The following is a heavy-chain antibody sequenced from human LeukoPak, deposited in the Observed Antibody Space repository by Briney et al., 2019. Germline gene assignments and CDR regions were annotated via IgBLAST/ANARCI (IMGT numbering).Heavy chain of an antibody. J-gene: IGHJ4*02. Sequence: PGGSLRLSCAASGFTFSGSPMHWVRQASGKGLEWVGRIRTKTTSYATAYAASVKGRFTISRDDSKNTTYLQMNSLKTEDTAMYYCTREGCGATSCYTNDYWGQGTLVTVSS. CDR1: GFTFSGSP. D-gene: IGHD2-2*02. CDR3: TREGCGATSCYTNDY. V-gene: IGHV3-73*01. CDR2: IRTKTTSYAT.